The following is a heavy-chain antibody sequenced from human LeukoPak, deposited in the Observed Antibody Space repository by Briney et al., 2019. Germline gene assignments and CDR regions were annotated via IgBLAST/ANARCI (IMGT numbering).Heavy chain of an antibody. Sequence: PSETLSLTCTVSGGSISSSSYYWGWIRQPPGKGLEWIGSIYYSGSTYYNPSLKSRVTISVDTSKNQFSLKLSSVTAADTAVYYCARHDGWELGGFDPWGQGTLVTVSS. CDR2: IYYSGST. V-gene: IGHV4-39*01. CDR1: GGSISSSSYY. J-gene: IGHJ5*02. CDR3: ARHDGWELGGFDP. D-gene: IGHD1-26*01.